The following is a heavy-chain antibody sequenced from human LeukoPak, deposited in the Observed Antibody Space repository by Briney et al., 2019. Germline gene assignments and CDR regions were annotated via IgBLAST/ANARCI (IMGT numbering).Heavy chain of an antibody. CDR3: ARDVEKRSGSSYGMDV. CDR2: IWYDGSNK. V-gene: IGHV3-33*01. CDR1: GFTFSSYG. D-gene: IGHD3-10*01. J-gene: IGHJ6*02. Sequence: GGSLRLSCAASGFTFSSYGMHWVRQAPGKGLEWVAVIWYDGSNKYYADSVKGRFIISRDNSKNTLYLQMNSLRAEDTAVYYCARDVEKRSGSSYGMDVWGQGTTVTVSS.